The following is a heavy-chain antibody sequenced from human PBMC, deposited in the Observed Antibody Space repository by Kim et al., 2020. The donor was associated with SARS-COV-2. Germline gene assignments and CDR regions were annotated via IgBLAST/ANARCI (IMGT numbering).Heavy chain of an antibody. Sequence: ASVKVSCKASGYTFTSYAMHWVRQAPGQRLEWMGWINAGNGNTKYSQKFQGRVTITRDTSASTAYMELSSLRSEDTAVYYCARPPFGVRYFDLWGRGTLVTVSS. CDR2: INAGNGNT. V-gene: IGHV1-3*01. CDR1: GYTFTSYA. J-gene: IGHJ2*01. CDR3: ARPPFGVRYFDL. D-gene: IGHD3-10*01.